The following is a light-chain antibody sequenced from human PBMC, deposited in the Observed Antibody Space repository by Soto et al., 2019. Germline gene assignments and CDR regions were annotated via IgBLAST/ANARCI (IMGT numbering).Light chain of an antibody. CDR1: SSDVGGYNY. Sequence: QSALTQPASVSGSPGQSITISCTGTSSDVGGYNYVSWYQQHPGRAPKLLIYDVSNRPSGVSNRFSGSKSGNTASLTISGFQAEDEADYYCNSYRSSSTRYVFGSGTKLTVL. CDR3: NSYRSSSTRYV. J-gene: IGLJ1*01. V-gene: IGLV2-14*03. CDR2: DVS.